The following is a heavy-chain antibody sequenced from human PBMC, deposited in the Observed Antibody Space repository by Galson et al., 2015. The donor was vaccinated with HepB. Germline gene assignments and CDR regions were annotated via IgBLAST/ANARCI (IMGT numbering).Heavy chain of an antibody. Sequence: GYTFTSYAMHWVRQAPGQRLEWMGWINAGNGNTKYSQKFQGRVTITRDTSASTAYMELSSLRSEDTAVYYCAITTVTTIHYFDYWGQGTLVTVSS. CDR1: GYTFTSYA. CDR3: AITTVTTIHYFDY. V-gene: IGHV1-3*01. D-gene: IGHD4-17*01. CDR2: INAGNGNT. J-gene: IGHJ4*02.